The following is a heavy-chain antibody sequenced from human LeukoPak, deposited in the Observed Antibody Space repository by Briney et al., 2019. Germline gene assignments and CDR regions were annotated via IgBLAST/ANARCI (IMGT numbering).Heavy chain of an antibody. Sequence: PGGSLRLSCAASGFTFSNYAMHWVRQAAGKRLEYLSAISSNGGSTYYADSVKGRFTISRDKSKNTVYLKMGSLRDEDMAVYYCARETRRGDAFDIWGQGTMVTVSS. CDR3: ARETRRGDAFDI. V-gene: IGHV3-64*02. CDR2: ISSNGGST. CDR1: GFTFSNYA. D-gene: IGHD3-16*01. J-gene: IGHJ3*02.